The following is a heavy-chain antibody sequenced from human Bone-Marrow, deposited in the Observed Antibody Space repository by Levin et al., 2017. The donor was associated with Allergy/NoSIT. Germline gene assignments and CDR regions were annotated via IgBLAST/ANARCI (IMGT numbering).Heavy chain of an antibody. D-gene: IGHD2/OR15-2a*01. CDR2: ISGSADTI. J-gene: IGHJ2*01. CDR3: ARDLKILLAHYWYFDL. Sequence: GESLKISCAASGFTFSDHYMSWIRQAPGKGLEWVSYISGSADTIYYADSVQGRFTVSRDNAKNSLSLQMNSLRAEDTAVYYCARDLKILLAHYWYFDLWGRGTLVTVSS. V-gene: IGHV3-11*01. CDR1: GFTFSDHY.